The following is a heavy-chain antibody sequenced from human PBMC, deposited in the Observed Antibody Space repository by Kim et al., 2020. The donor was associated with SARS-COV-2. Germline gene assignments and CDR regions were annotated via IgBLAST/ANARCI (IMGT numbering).Heavy chain of an antibody. J-gene: IGHJ4*02. D-gene: IGHD3-22*01. V-gene: IGHV3-21*01. Sequence: GGSLSLSCAASGFTFSSYSMNWVRQAPGKGLEWVSSISSSSSYIYYADSVKGRFTISRDNAKNSLYLQMNSLRAEDTAVYYCAREVPNYYDSSRSFDYWGQGTLVTVSS. CDR1: GFTFSSYS. CDR2: ISSSSSYI. CDR3: AREVPNYYDSSRSFDY.